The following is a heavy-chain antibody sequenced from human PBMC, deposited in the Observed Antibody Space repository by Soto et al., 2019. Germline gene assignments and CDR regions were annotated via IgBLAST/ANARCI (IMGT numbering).Heavy chain of an antibody. D-gene: IGHD2-15*01. Sequence: APGKGLEWVSAISGSGGSTYYADSVKGRFTISRDNSKNTLYLQMNSLRAEDTGVFFFQAEDGIRGSVPVSAFLLNRSSDL. CDR2: ISGSGGST. J-gene: IGHJ2*01. CDR3: QAEDGIRGSVPVSAFLLNRSSDL. V-gene: IGHV3-23*01.